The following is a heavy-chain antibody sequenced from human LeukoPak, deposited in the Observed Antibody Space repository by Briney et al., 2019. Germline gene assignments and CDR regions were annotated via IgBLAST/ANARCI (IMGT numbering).Heavy chain of an antibody. CDR3: AREGVATIRNNWFDP. J-gene: IGHJ5*02. D-gene: IGHD5-12*01. V-gene: IGHV3-21*01. CDR2: ISSSSSYI. CDR1: GFTFSSYS. Sequence: GGSLRLSCAASGFTFSSYSMNWVRQAPGKGLEWVSSISSSSSYIYYADSVKGRFTISRDNAKNTLYLQMNSLRAEDTAVYYCAREGVATIRNNWFDPWGQGTLVTVSS.